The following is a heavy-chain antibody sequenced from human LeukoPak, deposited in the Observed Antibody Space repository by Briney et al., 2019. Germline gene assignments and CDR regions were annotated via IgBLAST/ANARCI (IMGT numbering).Heavy chain of an antibody. D-gene: IGHD5-12*01. Sequence: GGSLRLSCAASGFTFSSYAMSWVRQAPGKGLEWVSSISSSSSYIYYADSVKGRFTISRDNAKNSLYLRMNSLRAEDTAVYYCARGYSGYDSLDYWGQGTLVTVSS. CDR1: GFTFSSYA. CDR2: ISSSSSYI. V-gene: IGHV3-21*01. J-gene: IGHJ4*02. CDR3: ARGYSGYDSLDY.